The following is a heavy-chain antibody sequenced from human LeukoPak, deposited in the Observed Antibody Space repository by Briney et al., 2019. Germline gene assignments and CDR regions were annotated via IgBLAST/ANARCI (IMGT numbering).Heavy chain of an antibody. CDR1: GFTFGDYV. D-gene: IGHD6-19*01. CDR2: ISGSGGST. J-gene: IGHJ3*02. Sequence: PGGSLSLSCTASGFTFGDYVMSGVRQAPGKGVEWVSAISGSGGSTYYADSVKGRFTIPRDYSKNTLYLQMNSLRADATAVYYCAKDRASGWPNAFDIWGQGTMVTVSS. V-gene: IGHV3-23*01. CDR3: AKDRASGWPNAFDI.